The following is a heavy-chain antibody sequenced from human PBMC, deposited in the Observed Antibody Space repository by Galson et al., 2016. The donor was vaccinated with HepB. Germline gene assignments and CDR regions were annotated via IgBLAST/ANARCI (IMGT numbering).Heavy chain of an antibody. Sequence: SLRLSCAASGFIFGDYYMSWIRQAPGKGLEWISYIAGGSTTVYHADSVKGRFTVSRDNAKRTLFLQMDSLRVDDTAMYFCARDREPETTMHIFDHWGQGVLVTVSS. V-gene: IGHV3-11*01. CDR3: ARDREPETTMHIFDH. CDR1: GFIFGDYY. J-gene: IGHJ4*02. CDR2: IAGGSTTV. D-gene: IGHD4-17*01.